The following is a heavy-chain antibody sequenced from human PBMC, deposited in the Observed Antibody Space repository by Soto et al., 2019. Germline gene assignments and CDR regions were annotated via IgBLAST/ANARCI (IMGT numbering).Heavy chain of an antibody. V-gene: IGHV4-39*07. CDR1: GGSINSGSYY. CDR3: ATQGDSSGYYYFDY. J-gene: IGHJ4*02. D-gene: IGHD3-22*01. Sequence: QLQLQESGPGLVKPSETLSLTCTVSGGSINSGSYYWGCIRQPPGKGLEWIGTIYYSGTTYYNPSLKSRVTISVDTSKNQFSLKLSSVTAADTAVYYCATQGDSSGYYYFDYWGQGTLVTVSS. CDR2: IYYSGTT.